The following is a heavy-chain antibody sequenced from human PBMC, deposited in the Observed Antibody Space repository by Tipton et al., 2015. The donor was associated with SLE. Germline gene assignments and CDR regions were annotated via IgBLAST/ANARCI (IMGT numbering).Heavy chain of an antibody. CDR1: GFTFSNYY. V-gene: IGHV3-11*04. J-gene: IGHJ3*01. CDR2: ISSSGNTI. CDR3: VGGNFNYEDAVDV. D-gene: IGHD1-7*01. Sequence: SLRLSCAASGFTFSNYYMSWIRQAPGRGLEWLSYISSSGNTIYYADSVKGRFTVSRDNAKNSLSLQMNSLRAEDTAVYYCVGGNFNYEDAVDVWGRGTMVTVSS.